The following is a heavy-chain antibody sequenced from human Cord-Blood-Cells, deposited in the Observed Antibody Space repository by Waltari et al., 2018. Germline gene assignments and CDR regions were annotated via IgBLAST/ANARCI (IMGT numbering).Heavy chain of an antibody. D-gene: IGHD6-6*01. V-gene: IGHV1-8*01. CDR3: ASGGYSGSYYYYYGMDV. CDR1: GYTFTSYD. CDR2: MNPNSGNT. J-gene: IGHJ6*02. Sequence: QVQLVQSGAEVKKPGASVKVSCKASGYTFTSYDINWVRQATGQGLEWMGWMNPNSGNTGYAQKFQGIVTMTRNTSISTAYMELSSRRTEDTAVYYCASGGYSGSYYYYYGMDVWGQETTVTVSS.